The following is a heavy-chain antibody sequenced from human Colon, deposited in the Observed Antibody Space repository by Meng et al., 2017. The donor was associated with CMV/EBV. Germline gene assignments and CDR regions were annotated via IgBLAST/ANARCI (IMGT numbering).Heavy chain of an antibody. CDR3: ARECDILTGYYTGWFDP. J-gene: IGHJ5*02. CDR1: SSRSPY. CDR2: MYYSGST. D-gene: IGHD3-9*01. Sequence: SSRSPYWPWIRQPPGKGMGWIGSMYYSGSTYYSPSLKSRVTISLDTSKTQFSLKLTSVTAADTAVYYCARECDILTGYYTGWFDPWGQGTLVTVSS. V-gene: IGHV4-39*07.